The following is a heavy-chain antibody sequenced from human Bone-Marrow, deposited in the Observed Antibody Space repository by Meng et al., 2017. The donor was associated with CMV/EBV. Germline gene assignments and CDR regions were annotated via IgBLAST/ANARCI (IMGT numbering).Heavy chain of an antibody. Sequence: SLKISCAASGFTFDDYAMHWVRQAPGKGLEWVSGISGSGGSTYYADSVKGRFTISRDNAKNTLYLQMNSLRAEDTAVYYSARVGVGYSYGYDYWGQGTLVTVSS. V-gene: IGHV3-9*01. CDR2: ISGSGGST. CDR1: GFTFDDYA. J-gene: IGHJ4*02. CDR3: ARVGVGYSYGYDY. D-gene: IGHD5-18*01.